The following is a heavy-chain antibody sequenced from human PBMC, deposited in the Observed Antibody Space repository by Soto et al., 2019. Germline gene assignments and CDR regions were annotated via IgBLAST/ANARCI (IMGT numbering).Heavy chain of an antibody. CDR3: ARDPPIVVVPAATQNFDY. J-gene: IGHJ4*02. CDR2: ISAYNGNT. Sequence: ASVKVSCTASGYTFTSYGISWVRQAPGQGLEWMGWISAYNGNTNYAQKLQGRVTMTTDTSTSTAYMELRSLRSDDTAVYYCARDPPIVVVPAATQNFDYWGQGTLVTVSS. CDR1: GYTFTSYG. D-gene: IGHD2-2*01. V-gene: IGHV1-18*01.